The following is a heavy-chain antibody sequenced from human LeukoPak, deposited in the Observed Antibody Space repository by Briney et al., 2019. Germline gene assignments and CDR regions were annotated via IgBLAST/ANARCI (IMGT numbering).Heavy chain of an antibody. CDR3: ARDRWGYSFDRNAFDI. V-gene: IGHV3-20*04. CDR1: GFTFDDYG. Sequence: PGGSLRLSCAASGFTFDDYGMSWVRQAPGKGLEWVSGLNWNGGSTGYADSVKGRFTISRDNAKNSLYLQMNSLRAEDTAVYYCARDRWGYSFDRNAFDIWGQGTMVTVSS. J-gene: IGHJ3*02. D-gene: IGHD5-18*01. CDR2: LNWNGGST.